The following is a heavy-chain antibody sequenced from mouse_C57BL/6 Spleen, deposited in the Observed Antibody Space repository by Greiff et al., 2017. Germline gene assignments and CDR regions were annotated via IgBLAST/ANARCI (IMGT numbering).Heavy chain of an antibody. CDR2: IYPGDGDT. CDR1: GYAFSSYW. Sequence: QVQLKESGAELVKPGASVKISCKASGYAFSSYWMNWVKQRPGQGLEWIGQIYPGDGDTNYNGKFKGKATLTADKSSSTAYMQLSSLTSEDSAVYFCALITPVVEPFDYWGQGTTLTVSS. J-gene: IGHJ2*01. CDR3: ALITPVVEPFDY. V-gene: IGHV1-80*01. D-gene: IGHD1-1*01.